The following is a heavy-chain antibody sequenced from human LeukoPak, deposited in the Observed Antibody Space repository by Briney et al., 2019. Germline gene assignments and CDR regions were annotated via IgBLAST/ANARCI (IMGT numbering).Heavy chain of an antibody. CDR1: GHTFTSYD. Sequence: ASVKVSCKASGHTFTSYDINWVRQATGQGLEWMGWVSPNSGDTGYAQKFQGRVTMTRDTSTSTAYMELSSLTSDDTAVYYCARQDVVRGVRPFYWFDPWGQGTLVIVSS. CDR3: ARQDVVRGVRPFYWFDP. D-gene: IGHD3-10*01. V-gene: IGHV1-8*01. CDR2: VSPNSGDT. J-gene: IGHJ5*02.